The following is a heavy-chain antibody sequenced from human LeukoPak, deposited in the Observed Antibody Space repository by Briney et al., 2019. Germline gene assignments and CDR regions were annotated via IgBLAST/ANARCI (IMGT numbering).Heavy chain of an antibody. CDR2: IHYSGNT. V-gene: IGHV4-59*08. CDR1: GDSIIGYY. D-gene: IGHD2-2*01. CDR3: ARHFDVVVPAAPPVWYYYYYMDV. Sequence: SETLSLTCTVSGDSIIGYYWSWIRQPPGKGLEWIGYIHYSGNTNYNPSLKSRVTISVDTSRSHFSLKLSSVTAADTAVYYCARHFDVVVPAAPPVWYYYYYMDVWGKGTTVTVSS. J-gene: IGHJ6*03.